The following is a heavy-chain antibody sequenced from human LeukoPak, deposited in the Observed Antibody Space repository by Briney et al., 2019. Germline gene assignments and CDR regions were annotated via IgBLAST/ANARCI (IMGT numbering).Heavy chain of an antibody. D-gene: IGHD3-3*01. J-gene: IGHJ3*02. CDR3: ARNPPHYDIPDAFDI. CDR2: ILGSDYTT. CDR1: GFTFSTYA. Sequence: GGSLRLSCTASGFTFSTYAMSWVRQAPGKGLECVSGILGSDYTTYYADSVNGRFTISRDNSKNTLYLQMNSLRAEDTAVYYCARNPPHYDIPDAFDIWGQGTMVTVSS. V-gene: IGHV3-23*01.